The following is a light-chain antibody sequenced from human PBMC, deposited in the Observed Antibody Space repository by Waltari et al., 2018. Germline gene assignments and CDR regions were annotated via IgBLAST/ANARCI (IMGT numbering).Light chain of an antibody. CDR2: EVS. Sequence: QSALAQPPSASGSPGQSVTISCTGTSSDVGAYKYVSWYQQHPGKAPKLLIYEVSKRASGVPDRFSGSKSGTTASLTVSGLQAEDEADYYCASRGASKVFGGGTKLTVL. J-gene: IGLJ2*01. CDR1: SSDVGAYKY. V-gene: IGLV2-8*01. CDR3: ASRGASKV.